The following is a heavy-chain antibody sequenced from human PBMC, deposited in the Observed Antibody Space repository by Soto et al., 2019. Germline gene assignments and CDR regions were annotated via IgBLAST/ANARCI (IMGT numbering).Heavy chain of an antibody. V-gene: IGHV3-53*01. D-gene: IGHD5-12*01. J-gene: IGHJ4*02. Sequence: GGSLRLSCAASGFTVSSNYMSWVRQAPGKGLEWVSIIYSGGSTFYADSVRGRFTISRDNSKNTVYLQMNSLRAEDTAVYYCARGVPITPGTFDYRGQGTLVTVSS. CDR3: ARGVPITPGTFDY. CDR2: IYSGGST. CDR1: GFTVSSNY.